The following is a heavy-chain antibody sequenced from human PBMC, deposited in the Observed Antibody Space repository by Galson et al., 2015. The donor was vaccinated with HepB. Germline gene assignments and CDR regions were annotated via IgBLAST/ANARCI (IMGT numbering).Heavy chain of an antibody. CDR2: IKTKSDGGTT. D-gene: IGHD5-18*01. CDR1: GFTFTNAW. V-gene: IGHV3-15*01. J-gene: IGHJ6*02. CDR3: NYGYTSYYYYYGMDV. Sequence: SLRLSCAASGFTFTNAWMSWVRQAPGKGLEWVGRIKTKSDGGTTDYAAPVKGRFTISRDDSKNTLYLQMNSLKAEDTAVYYCNYGYTSYYYYYGMDVWGQGTTVTVSS.